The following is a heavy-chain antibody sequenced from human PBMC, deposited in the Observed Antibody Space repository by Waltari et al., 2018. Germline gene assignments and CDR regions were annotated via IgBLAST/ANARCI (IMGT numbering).Heavy chain of an antibody. CDR2: IIPILGIA. CDR1: GGTFSSYT. V-gene: IGHV1-69*02. CDR3: ARTPEDYGEYYYYGMDV. D-gene: IGHD4-17*01. Sequence: QVQLVQSGAEVKKPGSSVKVSCKASGGTFSSYTISWVRQAPGQGLEWMGRIIPILGIANYAQKFQGRVTITADKSTSTAYMELSSLRSEDTAVYYCARTPEDYGEYYYYGMDVWGQGTTVTVSS. J-gene: IGHJ6*02.